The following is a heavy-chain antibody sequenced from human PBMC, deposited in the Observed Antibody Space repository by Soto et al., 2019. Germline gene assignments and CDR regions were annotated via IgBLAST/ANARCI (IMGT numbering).Heavy chain of an antibody. V-gene: IGHV3-21*01. CDR2: ITSSSSYI. CDR1: GFTFSSYN. Sequence: GGSLRLSCAASGFTFSSYNMNWVRQAPGKGLEWVSSITSSSSYIYYADSVKGRFTISRDNAKNSLYLQMNSLRAEDTAVYYCAIVSDYGDYARASWFDPWGQGTLVTGSS. J-gene: IGHJ5*02. D-gene: IGHD4-17*01. CDR3: AIVSDYGDYARASWFDP.